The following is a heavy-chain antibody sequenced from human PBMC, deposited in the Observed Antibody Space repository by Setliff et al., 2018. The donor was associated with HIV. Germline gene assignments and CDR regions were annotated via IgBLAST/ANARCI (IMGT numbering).Heavy chain of an antibody. CDR3: ATVSHTNVAAHDAFDI. CDR1: GYTLTELS. V-gene: IGHV1-24*01. D-gene: IGHD6-19*01. CDR2: FDPEDGNT. Sequence: ASVKVSCKVSGYTLTELSRHWVRQAPGKGLEWMGGFDPEDGNTIYAQKFQGRVTTTADTSTDTAYMELSSLRSEDTAAYYCATVSHTNVAAHDAFDIWGQGTMVTVSS. J-gene: IGHJ3*02.